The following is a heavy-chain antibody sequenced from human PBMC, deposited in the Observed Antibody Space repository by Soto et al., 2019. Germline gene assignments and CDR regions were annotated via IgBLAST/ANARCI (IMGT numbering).Heavy chain of an antibody. J-gene: IGHJ6*02. V-gene: IGHV1-18*01. CDR2: ISAYNGNT. CDR3: AREGPAPYYSYGMDV. CDR1: GYSFTTYG. Sequence: QVQLVQSGGEVKKPGASVKVSCKTSGYSFTTYGISWVRQAPGQGLEWMGWISAYNGNTNSAQKLQDRVTMTTDTSTSTAYMELRSPRSDDTAVYYCAREGPAPYYSYGMDVWGQGSTVTVSS.